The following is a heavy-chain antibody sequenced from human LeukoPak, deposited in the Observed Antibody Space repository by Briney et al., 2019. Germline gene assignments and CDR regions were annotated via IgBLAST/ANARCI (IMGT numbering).Heavy chain of an antibody. CDR1: GYTFTGYY. J-gene: IGHJ6*03. D-gene: IGHD5-18*01. Sequence: ASVKVSCKASGYTFTGYYMHWVRQAPGQGLEWMGWINPNSGGTNYAQKFQGRVTMTRDTSISTAYMELSRLRSDDTAVYYCARTGYSYGLSYYYYYMDVWGKGTTVTISS. CDR3: ARTGYSYGLSYYYYYMDV. V-gene: IGHV1-2*02. CDR2: INPNSGGT.